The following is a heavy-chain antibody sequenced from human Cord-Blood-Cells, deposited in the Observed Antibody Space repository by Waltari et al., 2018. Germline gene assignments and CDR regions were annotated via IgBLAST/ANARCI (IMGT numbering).Heavy chain of an antibody. CDR1: GYTFTGYS. V-gene: IGHV1-2*06. CDR2: SNPNSGGT. J-gene: IGHJ4*02. Sequence: QVQLLQSGAEVKKPGASVKDSCKASGYTFTGYSMHWVRQAPGQGLEWMGRSNPNSGGTNYAQKFQGRVTMTRDTSISTAYMELSRLRSDDTAVFDCARGPRNYFDYWGQGTLVTVSS. CDR3: ARGPRNYFDY.